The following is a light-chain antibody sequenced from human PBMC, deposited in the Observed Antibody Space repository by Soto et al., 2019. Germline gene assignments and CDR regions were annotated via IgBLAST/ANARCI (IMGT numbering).Light chain of an antibody. CDR3: SSYAGINNLGV. CDR1: SSDVGGYKY. V-gene: IGLV2-8*01. CDR2: EDN. J-gene: IGLJ1*01. Sequence: QSVLTQPPSASGSPGQSVTISCTGTSSDVGGYKYVSWYQQHPGKAPKLMIFEDNKRPSGVSDRFSGSKSGNTASLTVSGLQAEDEADYYCSSYAGINNLGVFGTGTKLTVL.